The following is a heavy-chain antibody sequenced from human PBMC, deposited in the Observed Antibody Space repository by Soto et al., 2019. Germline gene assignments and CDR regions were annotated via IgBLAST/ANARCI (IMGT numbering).Heavy chain of an antibody. CDR1: GGSFSGYY. CDR2: INHSGST. D-gene: IGHD6-6*01. V-gene: IGHV4-34*01. Sequence: LSLTCAVYGGSFSGYYWSWIRQPPGKGLEWIGEINHSGSTNYNPSLKSRVTISVDTSKNQFSLKLSSVTAADTAVYYCARAGVLAQLVLSYYYYYGMDVWGQGTTVTVSS. CDR3: ARAGVLAQLVLSYYYYYGMDV. J-gene: IGHJ6*02.